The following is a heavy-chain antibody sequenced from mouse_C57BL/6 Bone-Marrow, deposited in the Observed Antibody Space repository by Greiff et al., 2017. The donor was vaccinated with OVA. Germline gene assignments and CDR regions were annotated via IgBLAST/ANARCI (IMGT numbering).Heavy chain of an antibody. CDR2: IYPRSGNT. CDR3: AREITYYFDY. D-gene: IGHD2-4*01. J-gene: IGHJ2*01. Sequence: VTVVESGAVLARPGASVKLSCKASGYTFTSYGISWVKQRTGQGLEWIGEIYPRSGNTYYNEKFKGKATLTADKSSSTAYMELRSLTSEDSAVYFCAREITYYFDYWGQGTTLTVSS. V-gene: IGHV1-81*01. CDR1: GYTFTSYG.